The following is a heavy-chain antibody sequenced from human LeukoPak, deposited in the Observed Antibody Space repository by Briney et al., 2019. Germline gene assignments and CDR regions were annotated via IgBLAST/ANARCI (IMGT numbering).Heavy chain of an antibody. CDR2: IYYSGST. V-gene: IGHV4-59*12. Sequence: PSETLSLTCTVSGGSISSYYWSWIRQPPGKGLEWIGYIYYSGSTNYNPSLKSRVTMSVDTSKNQFSLKLSSVTAADTAVYYCARVYDFWSGHHGYMDVWGKGTTVTVSS. CDR1: GGSISSYY. J-gene: IGHJ6*03. CDR3: ARVYDFWSGHHGYMDV. D-gene: IGHD3-3*01.